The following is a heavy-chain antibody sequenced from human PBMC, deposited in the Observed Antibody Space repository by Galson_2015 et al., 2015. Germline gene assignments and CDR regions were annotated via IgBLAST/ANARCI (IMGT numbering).Heavy chain of an antibody. Sequence: QSGAEVVQPGESLQISCTGSGSSFPSYWIGWVRQLPGKGLEWMGIIYPGDADTRYSPSIQGQVTISADKSISTAYLQWSSLKASDTAMYYCARQGSSWDYWGDKPQKLISTYLYYYYYYMDVWGKGTTVTVSS. J-gene: IGHJ6*03. D-gene: IGHD6-13*01. CDR1: GSSFPSYW. V-gene: IGHV5-51*01. CDR2: IYPGDADT. CDR3: ARQGSSWDYWGDKPQKLISTYLYYYYYYMDV.